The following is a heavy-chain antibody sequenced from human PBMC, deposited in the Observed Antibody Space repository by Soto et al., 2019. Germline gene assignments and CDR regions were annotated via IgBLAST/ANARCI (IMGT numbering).Heavy chain of an antibody. V-gene: IGHV4-31*03. Sequence: QVQLQESGPGLVKPSQTLSLTCTVSGGSISSGGYYWSWIRQHPGKGLAWIGYIYYSGSTYYNPSLKSRVTVSVGTSKNPFSLKLSSVTAADTAVYYCAKGRPAIPRGFDYWGQGTLVTVSS. J-gene: IGHJ4*02. CDR1: GGSISSGGYY. D-gene: IGHD2-2*02. CDR3: AKGRPAIPRGFDY. CDR2: IYYSGST.